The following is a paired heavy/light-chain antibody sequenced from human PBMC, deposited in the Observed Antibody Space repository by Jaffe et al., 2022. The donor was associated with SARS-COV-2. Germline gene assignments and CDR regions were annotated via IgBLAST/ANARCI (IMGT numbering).Heavy chain of an antibody. CDR3: ARGREVFGVVIVWAGYYGMDV. V-gene: IGHV1-8*01. J-gene: IGHJ6*02. CDR1: GYTFTSYD. Sequence: QVQLVQSGAEVKKPGASVKVSCKASGYTFTSYDINWVRQATGQGLEWMGWMNPNSGNTGYAQKFQGRVTMTRNTSISTAYMELSSLRSEDTAVYYCARGREVFGVVIVWAGYYGMDVWGQGTTVTVSS. D-gene: IGHD3-3*01. CDR2: MNPNSGNT.
Light chain of an antibody. CDR2: GAS. V-gene: IGKV3-20*01. Sequence: EIVLTQSPGTLSLSPGERATLSCRASQSVSSSYLAWYQQKPGQAPRLLIYGASSRATGIPDRFSGSGSGTDFTLTISRLEPEDFAVYYCQQYGSSPETFGQGTKVEIK. CDR1: QSVSSSY. J-gene: IGKJ1*01. CDR3: QQYGSSPET.